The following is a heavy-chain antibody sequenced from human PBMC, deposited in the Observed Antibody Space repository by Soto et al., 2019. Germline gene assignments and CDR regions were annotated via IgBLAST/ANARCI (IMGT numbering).Heavy chain of an antibody. CDR3: ASGGLSI. Sequence: EVQLVESGGGLVQPGGSLRLSCAASGFTFSNYDMHWVRQTTGKGLEWVSGIGTVGDTYYSGSVKGRSSISRENAKNSFYLQMNSLRAEDTAVYYCASGGLSICGQGTRVTVSS. V-gene: IGHV3-13*01. J-gene: IGHJ4*02. CDR2: IGTVGDT. D-gene: IGHD3-16*01. CDR1: GFTFSNYD.